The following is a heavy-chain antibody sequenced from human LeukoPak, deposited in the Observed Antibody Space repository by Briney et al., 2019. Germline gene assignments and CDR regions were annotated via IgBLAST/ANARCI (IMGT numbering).Heavy chain of an antibody. CDR1: GYTFTSYG. Sequence: ASVKVSCKASGYTFTSYGISWVRQAPGQGLEWMGWISAYNGNTNYAQKLQGRVTMTTDTSTSTAYMELRSLRSDDTAVYYCARYNNPQQLTRGAFDIWGQGTMVTVSS. CDR3: ARYNNPQQLTRGAFDI. V-gene: IGHV1-18*01. J-gene: IGHJ3*02. CDR2: ISAYNGNT. D-gene: IGHD6-13*01.